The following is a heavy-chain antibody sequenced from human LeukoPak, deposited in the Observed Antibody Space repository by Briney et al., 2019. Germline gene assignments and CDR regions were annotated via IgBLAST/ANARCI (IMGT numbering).Heavy chain of an antibody. D-gene: IGHD3-10*01. J-gene: IGHJ4*02. Sequence: GGSLRLSCSAPGFTVSSNYMSWVRQAPGKGLGWVSVIYSGGSTYYADSVKGRFTISRDNSKNALYLQMNSLRAEDTAVYYCARVQGHTMVREYYFDYWGQGTLVTVSS. V-gene: IGHV3-53*01. CDR1: GFTVSSNY. CDR3: ARVQGHTMVREYYFDY. CDR2: IYSGGST.